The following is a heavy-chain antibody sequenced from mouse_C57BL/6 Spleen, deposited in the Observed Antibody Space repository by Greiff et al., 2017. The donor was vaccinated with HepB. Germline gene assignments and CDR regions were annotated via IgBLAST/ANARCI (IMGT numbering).Heavy chain of an antibody. CDR3: ARDDDGYYAMDY. V-gene: IGHV7-1*01. CDR1: GFTFSDFY. J-gene: IGHJ4*01. Sequence: DVQLQESGGGLVQSGRSLRLSCATSGFTFSDFYMEWVRQAPGKGLEWIAASRNKANDYTTEYSASVKGRFIVSRDTSQSILYLQMNALRAEDTAIYYCARDDDGYYAMDYWGQGTSVTVSS. CDR2: SRNKANDYTT. D-gene: IGHD2-3*01.